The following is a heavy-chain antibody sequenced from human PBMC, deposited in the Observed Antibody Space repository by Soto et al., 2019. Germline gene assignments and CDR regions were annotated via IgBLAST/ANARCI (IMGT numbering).Heavy chain of an antibody. V-gene: IGHV3-23*01. J-gene: IGHJ6*02. CDR3: AMVPNYYYYGMDV. CDR1: GFTFGSYA. CDR2: ISGSGGST. D-gene: IGHD2-15*01. Sequence: HPGGSLRLSCAASGFTFGSYAMSWVRQAPGKGLEWVSAISGSGGSTYYADSVKGRFTISRDNSKNTLYLQMNSLRAEDTAVYYCAMVPNYYYYGMDVWGQGTTVTVSS.